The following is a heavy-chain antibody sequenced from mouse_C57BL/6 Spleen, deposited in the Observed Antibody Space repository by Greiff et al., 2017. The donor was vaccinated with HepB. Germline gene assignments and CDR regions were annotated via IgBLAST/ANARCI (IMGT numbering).Heavy chain of an antibody. V-gene: IGHV5-4*03. Sequence: EVMLVESGGGLVKPGGSLKLSCAASGFTFSSYAMSWVRQTPEKRLEWVATISDGGSYTYYPDNVKGRFTISRDNAKNNLYLQMSHLKSEDTAMYYCARSVTTLYYYAMDYWGQGTSVTVSS. CDR3: ARSVTTLYYYAMDY. D-gene: IGHD2-1*01. J-gene: IGHJ4*01. CDR1: GFTFSSYA. CDR2: ISDGGSYT.